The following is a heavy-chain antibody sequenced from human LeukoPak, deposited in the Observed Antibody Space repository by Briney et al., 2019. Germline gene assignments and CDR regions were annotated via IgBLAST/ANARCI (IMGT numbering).Heavy chain of an antibody. CDR1: GYTFTGYY. CDR2: INPNSGGT. D-gene: IGHD3-22*01. Sequence: ASVKVSCTASGYTFTGYYMHWKRQAPGQGLEWMGWINPNSGGTNYAQKFQGRVTMTRDTSISTADMELSRLRSDDTAVYYCAAADSSAFLYKWGQGTLVTVSS. J-gene: IGHJ4*02. V-gene: IGHV1-2*02. CDR3: AAADSSAFLYK.